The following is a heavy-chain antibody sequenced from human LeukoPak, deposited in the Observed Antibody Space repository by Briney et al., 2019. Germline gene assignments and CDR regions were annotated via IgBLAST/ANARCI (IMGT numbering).Heavy chain of an antibody. CDR3: ARGAEMATLPDY. CDR2: MSFDGSNK. J-gene: IGHJ4*02. V-gene: IGHV3-33*01. CDR1: GFAFSTYG. D-gene: IGHD5-24*01. Sequence: GGSLRLSCAASGFAFSTYGMQWVRQAPGKGLEWVAAMSFDGSNKDYADSVKGRITISRDNSRNTLYLQMNSLRAEDTAVYYCARGAEMATLPDYWGQGTLVTV.